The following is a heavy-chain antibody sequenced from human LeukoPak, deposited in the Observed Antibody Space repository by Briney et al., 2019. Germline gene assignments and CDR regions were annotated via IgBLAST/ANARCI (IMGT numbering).Heavy chain of an antibody. CDR1: GGTISSNNW. V-gene: IGHV4-4*02. Sequence: SETLSLTCAVSGGTISSNNWWIWVCQSPEKGLEWIGEIYHDGSTNYNPSLKSRVTISMDKSKNQLSLKLNFVTAADTAVYYCARDRGGYTYSHDYWGQGTLVTVSS. J-gene: IGHJ4*02. CDR3: ARDRGGYTYSHDY. CDR2: IYHDGST. D-gene: IGHD5-18*01.